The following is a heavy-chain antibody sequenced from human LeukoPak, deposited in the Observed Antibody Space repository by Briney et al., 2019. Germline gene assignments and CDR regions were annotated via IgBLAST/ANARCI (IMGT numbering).Heavy chain of an antibody. V-gene: IGHV4-59*03. CDR3: AAESERWLLRS. CDR1: GGSISSYY. J-gene: IGHJ4*02. Sequence: SGTLSLTCTVSGGSISSYYWGWVRQPPGKGLEWVGQIYYRETPNYNPSLRGRVTISIDTSNNQFSLKLNSVTAADTAIYYCAAESERWLLRSWGQGTLVTVSS. D-gene: IGHD6-19*01. CDR2: IYYRETP.